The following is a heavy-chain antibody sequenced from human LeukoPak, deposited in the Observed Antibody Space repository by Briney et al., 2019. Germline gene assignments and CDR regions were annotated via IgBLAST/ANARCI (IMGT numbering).Heavy chain of an antibody. CDR2: IYYSGST. CDR3: ARHPPIFYDSSGYYSPSALDY. V-gene: IGHV4-39*01. CDR1: GGSISSSSYY. D-gene: IGHD3-22*01. Sequence: PSETLSLTCTVSGGSISSSSYYWGWIRQPPGKGLEWIGSIYYSGSTYYNPSLKSRVTISVETSKNQFYLKLSSVTAPDTAVYYCARHPPIFYDSSGYYSPSALDYWGQGTLVTVSS. J-gene: IGHJ4*02.